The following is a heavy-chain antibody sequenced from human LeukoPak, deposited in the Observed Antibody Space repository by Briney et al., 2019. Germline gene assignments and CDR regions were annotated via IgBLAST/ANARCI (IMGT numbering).Heavy chain of an antibody. D-gene: IGHD6-19*01. Sequence: ASVKVSCKASGYTFTSYEINWVRQATGQGLEWMGWMNPNSGNTGYAQKFQGRVTMTRNTSISTAYMELSSLRSEDTAVYYCARSKAAVAGISAFDIWGQGTMVTVSS. J-gene: IGHJ3*02. CDR1: GYTFTSYE. CDR2: MNPNSGNT. CDR3: ARSKAAVAGISAFDI. V-gene: IGHV1-8*01.